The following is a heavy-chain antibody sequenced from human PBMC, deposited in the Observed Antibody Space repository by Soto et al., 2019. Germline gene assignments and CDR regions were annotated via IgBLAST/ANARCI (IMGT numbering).Heavy chain of an antibody. CDR2: IKQDGTEK. CDR1: GFTFSSFL. J-gene: IGHJ6*02. V-gene: IGHV3-7*01. Sequence: GGSLRLSCAASGFTFSSFLMSWVRQAPGKGLEWVANIKQDGTEKYDVDSVKGRFTISRDNAKNSLYPQMNSLRAEDTAVYYCARGLFNYYYGMDVWGQGTTVTFYS. CDR3: ARGLFNYYYGMDV.